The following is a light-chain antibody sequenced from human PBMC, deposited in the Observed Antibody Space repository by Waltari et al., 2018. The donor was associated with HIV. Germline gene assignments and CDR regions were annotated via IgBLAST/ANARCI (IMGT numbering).Light chain of an antibody. V-gene: IGKV3-15*01. Sequence: DILFTQSPATLSVSPGVRGSLSCRASQSVGVNLAWYHQRPGQPPRLLVYGASTRASDVSTRFSASGSGTEFTLTITSVRSEDFATYFCQQYDVWPLTFGGGTNVDLK. CDR3: QQYDVWPLT. CDR2: GAS. J-gene: IGKJ4*01. CDR1: QSVGVN.